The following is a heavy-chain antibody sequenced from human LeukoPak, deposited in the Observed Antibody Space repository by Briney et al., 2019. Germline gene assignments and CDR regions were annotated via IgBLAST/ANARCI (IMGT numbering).Heavy chain of an antibody. CDR1: GGSFSGYY. D-gene: IGHD6-13*01. V-gene: IGHV4-34*01. CDR3: ARGQSSSSWYGYYYYMDV. J-gene: IGHJ6*03. CDR2: INHSGNT. Sequence: SETLSLTCAVYGGSFSGYYWSWIRQPPGKGLEWIGEINHSGNTNYNPSLKSRVTISVDTSKNQFSLKLSSVTAAGTAVYYCARGQSSSSWYGYYYYMDVWGKGTTVTVSS.